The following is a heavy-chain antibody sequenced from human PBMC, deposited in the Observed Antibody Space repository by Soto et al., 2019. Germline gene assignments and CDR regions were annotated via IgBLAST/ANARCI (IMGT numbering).Heavy chain of an antibody. Sequence: PSETLSLTCTVSGGSISSGGYYWSWIRQHPGKGLESIGYIYYSGSTYYNPSLKSRVTISVDTSKNQFSLKLSSVTAADTAVYYCARDRYDISQHYFDYWGQGTLVTVSS. J-gene: IGHJ4*02. CDR2: IYYSGST. V-gene: IGHV4-31*03. CDR1: GGSISSGGYY. D-gene: IGHD3-9*01. CDR3: ARDRYDISQHYFDY.